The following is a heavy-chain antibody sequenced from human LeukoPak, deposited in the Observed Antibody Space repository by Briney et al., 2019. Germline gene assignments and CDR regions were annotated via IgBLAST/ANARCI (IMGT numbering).Heavy chain of an antibody. CDR2: ISGSGGST. D-gene: IGHD6-6*01. J-gene: IGHJ4*02. V-gene: IGHV3-23*01. CDR3: AKVRTYSSWSGDYFDY. CDR1: GFTFSSYW. Sequence: PGGSLRLSCAASGFTFSSYWMHWVRQAPGKGLEWVSAISGSGGSTYYADSVKGRFTISRDNSKNTLYLQMNSLRAEDTAVYYCAKVRTYSSWSGDYFDYWGQGTLVTVSS.